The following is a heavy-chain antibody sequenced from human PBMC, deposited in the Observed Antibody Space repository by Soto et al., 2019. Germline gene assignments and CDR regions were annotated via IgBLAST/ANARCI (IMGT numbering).Heavy chain of an antibody. CDR3: ARRLDV. Sequence: ETLSLTCAVYGASFSGYYWSWIRQPPGKGLEWIGEINHSGSTNYNPSLKSRVTISVDTSKNQFSLNLSSVTAADTAVYYCARRLDVWGQGTTVTVSS. V-gene: IGHV4-34*01. CDR1: GASFSGYY. J-gene: IGHJ6*02. CDR2: INHSGST.